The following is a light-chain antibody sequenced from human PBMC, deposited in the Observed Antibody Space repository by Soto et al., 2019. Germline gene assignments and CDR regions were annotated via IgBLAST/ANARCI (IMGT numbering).Light chain of an antibody. J-gene: IGLJ1*01. CDR1: SSDVGGYNY. Sequence: QSALTQPASVSGSPGQSITISCTGTSSDVGGYNYVSWYQQHPGKAPKLMIYDVSNRPSGVSNRFSGSKSGNTASLTISGLQPEDEADYYCSSYTGSSTPLVFGTGTKLTVL. V-gene: IGLV2-14*01. CDR3: SSYTGSSTPLV. CDR2: DVS.